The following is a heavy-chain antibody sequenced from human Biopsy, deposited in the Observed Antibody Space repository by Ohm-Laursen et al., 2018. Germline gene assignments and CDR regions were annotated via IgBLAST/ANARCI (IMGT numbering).Heavy chain of an antibody. CDR2: IIGIFRTA. V-gene: IGHV1-69*13. J-gene: IGHJ5*02. CDR1: GGTFSSSA. Sequence: SVNVSCKASGGTFSSSAITWVRQAPGQGLEWMGGIIGIFRTAHYAQKFQGRVTITADEFMSTAYMELSSLRSEDTAVYYCARGGGYNWNNGWFDPWGQGTLVTVSS. D-gene: IGHD1/OR15-1a*01. CDR3: ARGGGYNWNNGWFDP.